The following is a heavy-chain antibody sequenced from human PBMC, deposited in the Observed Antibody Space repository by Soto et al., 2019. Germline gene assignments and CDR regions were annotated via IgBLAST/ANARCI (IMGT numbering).Heavy chain of an antibody. Sequence: QVQLVESGGGVVQPGRSLRLSCAASGFTFSSYGMHWVRQAPGKVLEWVAVIWYDGSNKYYADSVKGRFTISRDNSKNTLYLQMNSLRAEDTAVYYCARDLYSSSWLHYYYYGMDVWGQGTTVTVSS. CDR3: ARDLYSSSWLHYYYYGMDV. J-gene: IGHJ6*02. CDR2: IWYDGSNK. V-gene: IGHV3-33*01. CDR1: GFTFSSYG. D-gene: IGHD6-13*01.